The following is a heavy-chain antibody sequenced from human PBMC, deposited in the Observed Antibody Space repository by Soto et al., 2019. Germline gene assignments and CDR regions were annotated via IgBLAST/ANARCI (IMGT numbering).Heavy chain of an antibody. Sequence: PSETLSLTCAVSGYSISSGYYWGWIRQPPGKGLEWIGSIYHSGSTYYNPSLKSRVTISVDTSKNQFSLKLSSVTAADTAVYYCARDYYGFDYWGQGTLVTVSS. CDR1: GYSISSGYY. CDR3: ARDYYGFDY. J-gene: IGHJ4*02. D-gene: IGHD3-10*01. CDR2: IYHSGST. V-gene: IGHV4-38-2*02.